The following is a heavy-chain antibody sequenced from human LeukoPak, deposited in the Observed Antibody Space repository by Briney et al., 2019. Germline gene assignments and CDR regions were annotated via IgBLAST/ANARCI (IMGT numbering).Heavy chain of an antibody. CDR3: AIPYYDFWSGYYPISRSFDY. J-gene: IGHJ4*02. CDR1: GGSFSGYY. Sequence: SETLSLTCAVYGGSFSGYYWSWIRRPPGKGLEWIGEINHSGSTNYNPSLKSRVTISVDTSKNQFSLKLSSVTAADTAVYYCAIPYYDFWSGYYPISRSFDYWGQGTLVTVSS. D-gene: IGHD3-3*01. CDR2: INHSGST. V-gene: IGHV4-34*01.